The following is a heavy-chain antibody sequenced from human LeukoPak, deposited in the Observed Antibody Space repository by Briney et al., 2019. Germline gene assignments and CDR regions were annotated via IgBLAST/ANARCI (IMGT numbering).Heavy chain of an antibody. J-gene: IGHJ4*02. CDR3: ARAQGALDY. D-gene: IGHD1-26*01. Sequence: PGGSLRLSCAASGFTITTYAVNWVRQAPGKGLEWVSGIGGGGTEYYADSVKGRFIISSDSSQNLVHLHMNSLTVEDTAVYYCARAQGALDYWGQGTLVTVSS. CDR2: IGGGGTE. V-gene: IGHV3-23*01. CDR1: GFTITTYA.